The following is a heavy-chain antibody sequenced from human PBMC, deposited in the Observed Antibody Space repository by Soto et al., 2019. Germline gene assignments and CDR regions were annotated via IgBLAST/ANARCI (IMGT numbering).Heavy chain of an antibody. CDR2: LSSSGGP. CDR1: GYSISSGFNY. CDR3: ASPPSGSEFGS. J-gene: IGHJ5*01. Sequence: QLHLQESGPGLVKASETLSLTCIVSGYSISSGFNYWGWIRQPPGKGLEWIGSLSSSGGPHYNPSLKSRVSISADTSKSQFSLRLTSVTVADTAFYYCASPPSGSEFGSWGQGILVTVSS. D-gene: IGHD3-3*01. V-gene: IGHV4-39*01.